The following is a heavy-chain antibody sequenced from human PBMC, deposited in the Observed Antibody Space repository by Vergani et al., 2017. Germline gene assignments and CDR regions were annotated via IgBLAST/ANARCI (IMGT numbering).Heavy chain of an antibody. Sequence: QVQLQESGPGLVKPSQTLSLTCTVSGGSINSHNYYWSWLRQPAGKGLEWIGRIHTSGSTNYNPSLKSRVTMSEDTSKSQFSLNLTSVTAAGTAVYFCARGSCLGGSCYKPLCDYWSQGILVTVSS. V-gene: IGHV4-61*02. CDR3: ARGSCLGGSCYKPLCDY. J-gene: IGHJ4*02. CDR1: GGSINSHNYY. CDR2: IHTSGST. D-gene: IGHD2-15*01.